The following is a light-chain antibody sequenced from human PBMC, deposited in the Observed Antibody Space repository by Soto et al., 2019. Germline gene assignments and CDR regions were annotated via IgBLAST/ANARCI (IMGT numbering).Light chain of an antibody. Sequence: QTVVTQEPSLTVSPGGTVTLTCGSSIEAVTSGHYPYWFQQKPGQAPRTLIYDTNNRHSWTPSRFSGSLLGGKAALTLSGAQPEDEADYYCLLNGARDWVFGGGTKLTVL. V-gene: IGLV7-46*01. CDR3: LLNGARDWV. J-gene: IGLJ3*02. CDR1: IEAVTSGHY. CDR2: DTN.